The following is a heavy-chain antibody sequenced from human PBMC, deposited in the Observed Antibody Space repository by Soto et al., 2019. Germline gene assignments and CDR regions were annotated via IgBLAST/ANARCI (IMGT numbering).Heavy chain of an antibody. V-gene: IGHV3-66*01. CDR2: IYSGGST. J-gene: IGHJ4*02. D-gene: IGHD4-17*01. CDR1: GFTVSSNY. Sequence: GGSLRLSCAASGFTVSSNYMSWVRQAPGKGLEWVSVIYSGGSTYYADSVKGRFTISRDNSKNTLYLQMNSLRAEDTAVYYWAIGVYGDYGLDYWGQGTLVTVSS. CDR3: AIGVYGDYGLDY.